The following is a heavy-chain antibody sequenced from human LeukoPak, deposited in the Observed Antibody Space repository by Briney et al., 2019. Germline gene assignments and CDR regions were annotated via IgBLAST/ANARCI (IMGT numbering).Heavy chain of an antibody. D-gene: IGHD6-19*01. Sequence: GGSLRLSCAAAGFTFIKYWMLWVRQAPGKGLESVSRINTDGTVTTYADSVKGRFTVSRDNADNTMFLQMNSVRDEDTAVYYCATKQWLAPPPDSWGQGTPVTVSS. CDR2: INTDGTVT. V-gene: IGHV3-74*01. J-gene: IGHJ4*02. CDR1: GFTFIKYW. CDR3: ATKQWLAPPPDS.